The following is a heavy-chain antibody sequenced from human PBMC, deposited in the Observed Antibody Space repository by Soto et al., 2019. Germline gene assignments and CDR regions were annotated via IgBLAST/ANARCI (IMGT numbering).Heavy chain of an antibody. J-gene: IGHJ5*02. CDR1: GYTFTSYD. CDR3: ARGIKYVDYSRWFDP. V-gene: IGHV1-8*01. Sequence: QVQLVQSGAEVKKPGASVKVSCKASGYTFTSYDINWVRQATGQGFEYLGWMNPNSGNTGYVKKFQGGVSMTRDTSMSTAYMELSRLLYEDTAVYYCARGIKYVDYSRWFDPWGPGTLVTVSS. D-gene: IGHD4-17*01. CDR2: MNPNSGNT.